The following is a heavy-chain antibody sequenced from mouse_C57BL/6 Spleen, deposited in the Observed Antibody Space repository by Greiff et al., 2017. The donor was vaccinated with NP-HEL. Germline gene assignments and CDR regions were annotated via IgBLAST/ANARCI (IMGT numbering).Heavy chain of an antibody. Sequence: VQLQQSGAELVKPGASVKLSCTASGFNITDYYMHWVKQRTEQGLEWIGRIDPEDGETKYAPKFQGKATITADPSSNTAYLQLSSLTSEDTAVYYCARGDGWDGGAMDYWGQGTSVTVSS. CDR1: GFNITDYY. CDR3: ARGDGWDGGAMDY. V-gene: IGHV14-2*01. J-gene: IGHJ4*01. CDR2: IDPEDGET. D-gene: IGHD1-1*02.